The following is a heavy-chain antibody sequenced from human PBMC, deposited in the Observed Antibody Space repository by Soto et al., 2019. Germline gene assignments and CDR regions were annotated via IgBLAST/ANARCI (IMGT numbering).Heavy chain of an antibody. D-gene: IGHD3-16*01. J-gene: IGHJ5*02. CDR3: ARSPNSWGYNWFDP. CDR1: GGSFSGYY. V-gene: IGHV4-34*01. Sequence: SETLSLTCAVYGGSFSGYYWSWIRQPPGKGLEWIGEINHSGSTNYNPSLKSRVTISVDTSKNQFSLKLSSVTAADTAVYYCARSPNSWGYNWFDPWGQGTLVT. CDR2: INHSGST.